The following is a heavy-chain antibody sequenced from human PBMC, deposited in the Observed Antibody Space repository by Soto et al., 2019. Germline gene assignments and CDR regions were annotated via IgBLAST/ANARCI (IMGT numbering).Heavy chain of an antibody. D-gene: IGHD2-15*01. J-gene: IGHJ6*02. V-gene: IGHV1-18*04. CDR1: GYTFISHG. CDR3: ARVSSSIVVFPDYGMDV. CDR2: ISGKNGNT. Sequence: QVQLVQSGVEVKKPGASVKLSCKASGYTFISHGISWVRQAPGQGLEWMGWISGKNGNTNYAQKLQGRVTLTTDTSTSTAYMELRSLRSDDTAVYYCARVSSSIVVFPDYGMDVWGQGTTVTVSS.